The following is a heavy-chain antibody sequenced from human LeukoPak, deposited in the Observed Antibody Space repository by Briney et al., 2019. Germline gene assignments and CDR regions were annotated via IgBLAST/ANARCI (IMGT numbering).Heavy chain of an antibody. D-gene: IGHD6-6*01. V-gene: IGHV4-34*01. Sequence: SGTLSLTCAVYGGSFSGYYWSWIRQPPGKGLEWIGEINHSGSTNYNPSLKSRVTISVDTSKNQFSLKLSSVTAADTAVYYCARAIAAPPPRGYWGQGTLVTVSS. J-gene: IGHJ4*02. CDR2: INHSGST. CDR3: ARAIAAPPPRGY. CDR1: GGSFSGYY.